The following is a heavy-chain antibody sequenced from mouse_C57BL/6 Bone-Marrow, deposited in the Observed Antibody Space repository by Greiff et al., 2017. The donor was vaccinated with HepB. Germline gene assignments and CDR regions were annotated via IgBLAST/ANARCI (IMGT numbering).Heavy chain of an antibody. V-gene: IGHV1-81*01. CDR2: IYPRSGNT. D-gene: IGHD1-1*01. CDR1: GYIFTSYG. Sequence: QVQLQQSGAELARPGASVKLSCKASGYIFTSYGISWVKQRTGQGLEWIGEIYPRSGNTYYNEKFKGKATLTADKSSSTAYMELRSLTSEDSAVYFCARKSITTVVEDYYAMDYWGQGTSVTVSS. J-gene: IGHJ4*01. CDR3: ARKSITTVVEDYYAMDY.